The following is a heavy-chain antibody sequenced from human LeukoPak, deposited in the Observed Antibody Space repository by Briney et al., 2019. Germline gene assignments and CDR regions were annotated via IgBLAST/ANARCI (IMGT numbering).Heavy chain of an antibody. CDR3: ARGYDYGDYYFDF. CDR1: GDSVSSSSAA. V-gene: IGHV6-1*01. J-gene: IGHJ4*02. CDR2: TYYRSKWYN. Sequence: SQTLSLTCAISGDSVSSSSAAWNWIRQSPSRGLEWLGRTYYRSKWYNGYAVSVKSRIAINPDTSKNQFSLQLNSVTPEDTAVYYCARGYDYGDYYFDFWGQGTLVTVSS. D-gene: IGHD4-17*01.